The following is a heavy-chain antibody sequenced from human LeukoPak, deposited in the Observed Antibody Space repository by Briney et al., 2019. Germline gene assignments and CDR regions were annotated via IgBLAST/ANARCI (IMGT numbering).Heavy chain of an antibody. J-gene: IGHJ3*02. CDR2: INLDGSEK. CDR3: ARDSEKSSSFAFDI. D-gene: IGHD6-13*01. CDR1: GFTFSNYW. V-gene: IGHV3-7*01. Sequence: GGSLRLSCAASGFTFSNYWMAWVRQAPGKGLEWVANINLDGSEKDYVDSLKGRCTISRDDAKNSLYLQANTLRAEDTAVYYCARDSEKSSSFAFDIWGQGTVVTVSS.